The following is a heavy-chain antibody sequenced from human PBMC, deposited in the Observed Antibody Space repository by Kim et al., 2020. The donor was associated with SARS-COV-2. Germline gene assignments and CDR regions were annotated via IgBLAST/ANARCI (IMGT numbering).Heavy chain of an antibody. J-gene: IGHJ6*02. V-gene: IGHV3-15*01. D-gene: IGHD2-8*01. CDR1: GFTFSNAW. CDR3: TRIVRSSYGMDV. Sequence: GGSLRLSCAASGFTFSNAWMSWVRQAPGKGLEWVGRIKSKTDGWTTDYAAPVKGRFTISRDDSKNTLYLQMNSLKTEDTAVYYCTRIVRSSYGMDVWG. CDR2: IKSKTDGWTT.